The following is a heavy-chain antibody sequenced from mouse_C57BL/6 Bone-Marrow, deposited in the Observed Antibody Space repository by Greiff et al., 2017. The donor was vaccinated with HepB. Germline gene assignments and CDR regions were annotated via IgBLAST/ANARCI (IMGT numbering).Heavy chain of an antibody. CDR2: IDPETGGT. J-gene: IGHJ4*01. CDR1: GYTFTDYE. Sequence: VKLQESGAELVRPGASVTLSCKASGYTFTDYEMHWVKQTPVHGLEWIGAIDPETGGTAYNQKFKGKAILTADKSSSTAYMELRSLTSEDSAVYYCTRQLHYYAMDYWGQGTSVTVSS. CDR3: TRQLHYYAMDY. V-gene: IGHV1-15*01. D-gene: IGHD4-1*02.